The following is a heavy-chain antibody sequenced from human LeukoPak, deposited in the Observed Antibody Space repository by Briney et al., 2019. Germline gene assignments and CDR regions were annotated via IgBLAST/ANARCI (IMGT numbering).Heavy chain of an antibody. J-gene: IGHJ4*02. D-gene: IGHD1-1*01. Sequence: GGSLRLSCAASGFTFSSYAMSWVRQAPGKGLEWVANIKQDGSEKYYVDSVKGRFTISRDNAKNSLYLQMNSLRAEDTAVYYCARDWYSYFDYWGQGTLVTVSS. CDR1: GFTFSSYA. CDR2: IKQDGSEK. CDR3: ARDWYSYFDY. V-gene: IGHV3-7*01.